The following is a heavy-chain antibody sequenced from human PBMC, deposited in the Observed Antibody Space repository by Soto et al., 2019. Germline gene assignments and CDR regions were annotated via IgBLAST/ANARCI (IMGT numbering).Heavy chain of an antibody. J-gene: IGHJ6*02. CDR2: IKQDGSEK. Sequence: GGSLRLSCAASGFTFSTYWMNWVRQAPGKGLEWVVNIKQDGSEKYYVDSVKGRFTISRDNAKNSLYLQMDSLRAEDAAVYYCARITVSTSGYSYGLDVWGQGTTVTVSS. V-gene: IGHV3-7*03. CDR3: ARITVSTSGYSYGLDV. CDR1: GFTFSTYW. D-gene: IGHD4-4*01.